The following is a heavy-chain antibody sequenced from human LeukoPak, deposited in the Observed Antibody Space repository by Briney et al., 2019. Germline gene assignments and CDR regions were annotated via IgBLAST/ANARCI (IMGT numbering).Heavy chain of an antibody. D-gene: IGHD3-10*01. CDR1: GFTFSSYS. CDR2: ISSSSSYI. V-gene: IGHV3-21*01. J-gene: IGHJ3*02. Sequence: PGGSLRLSCAASGFTFSSYSMNWVRQAPGKGLEWVSSISSSSSYIYYADSVKGRFTISRDNAKNSLYLQMNSLRAEDTAVYYCARALKQITMVRGAKGTDAFDIWGQGTMVTVSS. CDR3: ARALKQITMVRGAKGTDAFDI.